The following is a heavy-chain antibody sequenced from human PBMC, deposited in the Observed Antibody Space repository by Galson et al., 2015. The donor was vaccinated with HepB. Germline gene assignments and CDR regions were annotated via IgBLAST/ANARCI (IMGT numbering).Heavy chain of an antibody. J-gene: IGHJ4*02. CDR1: GFTFSSYW. D-gene: IGHD6-19*01. CDR2: INSDGSST. V-gene: IGHV3-74*01. CDR3: AREGSGWYILDY. Sequence: SLRLSCAASGFTFSSYWMHWVRQAPGKGPVWVSRINSDGSSTSYADSVKGRFTISRDNAKNTLYLQMNSLRAEDTAVYYCAREGSGWYILDYWGQGTLVTVSS.